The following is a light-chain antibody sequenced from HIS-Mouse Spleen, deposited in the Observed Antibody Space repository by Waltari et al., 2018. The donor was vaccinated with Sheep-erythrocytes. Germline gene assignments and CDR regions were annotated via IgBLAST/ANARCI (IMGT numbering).Light chain of an antibody. V-gene: IGKV4-1*01. CDR2: WAS. CDR1: QSVLYSSKNKNY. Sequence: DIVMTQSPDSLAVSLGERATINCKSSQSVLYSSKNKNYLSWYQQKPGQPPKLLIYWASTRESGVPDRFSGSWSGTDFTLTISSLQAEDVAVYYCQQYYSTLTFGGGTKVEIK. J-gene: IGKJ4*01. CDR3: QQYYSTLT.